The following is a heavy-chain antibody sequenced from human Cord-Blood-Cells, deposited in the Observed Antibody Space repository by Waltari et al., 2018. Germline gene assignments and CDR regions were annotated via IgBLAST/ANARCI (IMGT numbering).Heavy chain of an antibody. J-gene: IGHJ5*02. CDR2: IYYSGST. CDR1: GGSISSRSYY. Sequence: QLHLQASGPGLVKPSETLSLTCTVPGGSISSRSYYWGWFRQPQGKGLEWFGSIYYSGSTYYNPSLKSRVTISVDTSKNQFSLKLSSVTAADTAVYYCARHEGMWFDPWGQGTLVTVSS. CDR3: ARHEGMWFDP. V-gene: IGHV4-39*01. D-gene: IGHD3-10*01.